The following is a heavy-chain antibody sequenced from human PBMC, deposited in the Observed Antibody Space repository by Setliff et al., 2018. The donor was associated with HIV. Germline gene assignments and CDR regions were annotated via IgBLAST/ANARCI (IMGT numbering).Heavy chain of an antibody. CDR2: VYYTGST. J-gene: IGHJ4*02. V-gene: IGHV4-59*01. Sequence: PSETLSLTCAVSSASIRFYYWTWIRQPPGKGLEWIGNVYYTGSTNYNPSLKSRITISIDTSKSQFSLKLTSVAAADTAVYYCARDSGGYNYGFAVGSFDYWGQGALVTVSS. CDR3: ARDSGGYNYGFAVGSFDY. D-gene: IGHD5-18*01. CDR1: SASIRFYY.